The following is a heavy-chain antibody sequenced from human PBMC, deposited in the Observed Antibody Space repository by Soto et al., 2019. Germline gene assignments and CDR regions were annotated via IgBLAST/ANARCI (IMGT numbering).Heavy chain of an antibody. V-gene: IGHV3-48*03. Sequence: GGSLRLSCAASGFTFSSYEMNWVRQAPGKGLEWVSYISPSGTTMYYADSVKGRFTISRDNAKNSLYLQMNSLRAEDTAVYYCARDAPSDDVWSGYSYGMDVWGQGTTVTVSS. CDR2: ISPSGTTM. CDR1: GFTFSSYE. CDR3: ARDAPSDDVWSGYSYGMDV. D-gene: IGHD3-3*01. J-gene: IGHJ6*02.